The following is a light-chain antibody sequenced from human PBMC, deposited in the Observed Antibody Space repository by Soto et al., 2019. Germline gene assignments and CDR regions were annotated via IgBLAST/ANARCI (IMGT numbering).Light chain of an antibody. V-gene: IGLV1-44*01. CDR3: AAWDGSLNGVV. CDR1: SSNIGSNT. Sequence: QSVLTQPPSASGTPGQRVTISCSGSSSNIGSNTVNWYQQLPETAPKLLIYSYNQRPSGVPDRFSGSKSGTSASLAISGLQSEDEADYYCAAWDGSLNGVVFGGGTKLTVL. J-gene: IGLJ2*01. CDR2: SYN.